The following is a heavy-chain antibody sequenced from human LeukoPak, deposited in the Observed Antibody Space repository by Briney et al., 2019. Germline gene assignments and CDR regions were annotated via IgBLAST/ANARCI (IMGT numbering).Heavy chain of an antibody. CDR2: IIPILGIA. V-gene: IGHV1-69*04. CDR1: GGTFSSYA. J-gene: IGHJ1*01. CDR3: ARGQWRGAEYFQH. D-gene: IGHD6-19*01. Sequence: ASVKVSCKASGGTFSSYAINWVRQAPGQGLEWMGRIIPILGIANYVQKFQGRVTITADKSTSTAYMELRSLRSDDTAVYYCARGQWRGAEYFQHWGQGTLVTVSS.